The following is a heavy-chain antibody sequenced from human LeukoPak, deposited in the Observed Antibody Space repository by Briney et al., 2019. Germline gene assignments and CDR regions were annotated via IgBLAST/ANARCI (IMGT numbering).Heavy chain of an antibody. CDR3: AKDIGYSGSYPYFDY. CDR1: GFTFDDYA. V-gene: IGHV3-9*01. J-gene: IGHJ4*02. D-gene: IGHD1-26*01. Sequence: GRSLRLSCAASGFTFDDYAMHWVRQAPGKGLEWVSGISWNSGSIGYADSVKGRFTISRDNAMNSLYLQMNSLRAEDTALYYCAKDIGYSGSYPYFDYWGQGTLVTVSS. CDR2: ISWNSGSI.